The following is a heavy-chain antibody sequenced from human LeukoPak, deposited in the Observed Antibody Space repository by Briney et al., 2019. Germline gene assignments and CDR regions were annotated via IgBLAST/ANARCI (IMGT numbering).Heavy chain of an antibody. Sequence: SETLSLTCAVYGGSFSGYYWSWIRQPPGKGLEWIGEINHSGSTYYNPSLKSRVTISVDTSKNQFSLKLSSVTAADTAVYYCAREGIYYDSSGYYGYWGQGTLVTVSS. CDR3: AREGIYYDSSGYYGY. CDR1: GGSFSGYY. D-gene: IGHD3-22*01. V-gene: IGHV4-34*01. J-gene: IGHJ4*02. CDR2: INHSGST.